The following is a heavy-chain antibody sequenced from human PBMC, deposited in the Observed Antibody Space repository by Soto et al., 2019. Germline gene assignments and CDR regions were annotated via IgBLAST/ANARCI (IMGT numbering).Heavy chain of an antibody. D-gene: IGHD3-22*01. CDR2: IYWNDDK. Sequence: QITLKESGPTLVKPTQTLTLTCTFSGFSLSTSGVGVGWIRQPPGKALEWLALIYWNDDKRYSPSLKSRLTITKDTSKNQVVLTMTNMDPVDTATYYCAHRGDSSGYYQSGFGYWGQGTLVTVSS. CDR3: AHRGDSSGYYQSGFGY. V-gene: IGHV2-5*01. CDR1: GFSLSTSGVG. J-gene: IGHJ4*02.